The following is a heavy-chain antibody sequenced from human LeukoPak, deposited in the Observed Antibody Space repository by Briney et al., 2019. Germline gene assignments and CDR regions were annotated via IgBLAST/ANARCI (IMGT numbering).Heavy chain of an antibody. CDR1: GYSFTSHW. J-gene: IGHJ3*02. V-gene: IGHV5-51*01. D-gene: IGHD3-22*01. CDR2: IYPGDSET. Sequence: GESLKISCKGSGYSFTSHWIGWVRQMPGKGLEWMGIIYPGDSETRYSPSFQGQVTISADRSISTAYLQWSSLKASDTAMYYCARRYYYDSSGYYLAHDAFDIWAKGQWSPSLQ. CDR3: ARRYYYDSSGYYLAHDAFDI.